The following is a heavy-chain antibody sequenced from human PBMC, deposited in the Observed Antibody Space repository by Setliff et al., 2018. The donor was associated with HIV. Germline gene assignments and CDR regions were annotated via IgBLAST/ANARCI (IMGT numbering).Heavy chain of an antibody. V-gene: IGHV3-11*01. D-gene: IGHD6-13*01. CDR2: ISSSGSTI. CDR3: ARVAYSSSWYVGPAFDI. CDR1: GFTFSDYY. Sequence: GSLRLSCAASGFTFSDYYMSWIRQAPGKGLEWVSYISSSGSTIYYADSVKGRFTISRDNAKNSLYLQMNSLRAEDTAVYYCARVAYSSSWYVGPAFDIWGQGTMVNVSS. J-gene: IGHJ3*02.